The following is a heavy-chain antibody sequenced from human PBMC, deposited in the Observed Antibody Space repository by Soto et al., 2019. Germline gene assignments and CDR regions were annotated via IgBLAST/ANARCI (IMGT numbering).Heavy chain of an antibody. D-gene: IGHD2-8*02. CDR2: ISRDGGTK. CDR3: TGEVASGY. V-gene: IGHV3-30*03. CDR1: GFTVSSYG. Sequence: QVQLVESGGGVVQPGRSLRLSCAASGFTVSSYGMHWVRQAPGKGLEWVAVISRDGGTKYYADSVKGRFTISRDNSRNTLFLEMNSLRDDDMAVYYCTGEVASGYWGQGTLVTVSS. J-gene: IGHJ4*02.